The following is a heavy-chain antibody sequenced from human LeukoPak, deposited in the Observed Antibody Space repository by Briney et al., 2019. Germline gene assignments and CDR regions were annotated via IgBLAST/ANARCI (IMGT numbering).Heavy chain of an antibody. Sequence: GESLKISCKGSGFVFITSLIGWVRQMPGKGLEWMGIIYPGDSDTSYRTSFQRQVTISADKSISTAYLQWSSLKASDTAMYYCAIGYGSGRGAFDIWGQGTMVTVSS. CDR2: IYPGDSDT. V-gene: IGHV5-51*01. CDR1: GFVFITSL. D-gene: IGHD6-19*01. CDR3: AIGYGSGRGAFDI. J-gene: IGHJ3*02.